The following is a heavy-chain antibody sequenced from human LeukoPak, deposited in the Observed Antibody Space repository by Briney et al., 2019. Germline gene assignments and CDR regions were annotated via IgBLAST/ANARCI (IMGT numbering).Heavy chain of an antibody. J-gene: IGHJ6*02. D-gene: IGHD2-2*01. CDR1: GFTPSIYS. Sequence: GGSLRLSCAAPGFTPSIYSVHWVRHAPGKGREWVAVISYDGSNKYYADSVKGRFTISRDNSKNTLYLQMNSLRAEDTAVYYCAGSSASCYLSCYYYGMDVWGQGTTVTVSS. CDR2: ISYDGSNK. CDR3: AGSSASCYLSCYYYGMDV. V-gene: IGHV3-30-3*01.